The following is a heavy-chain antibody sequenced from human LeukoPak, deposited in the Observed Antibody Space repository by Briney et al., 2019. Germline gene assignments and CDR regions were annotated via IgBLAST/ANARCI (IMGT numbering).Heavy chain of an antibody. J-gene: IGHJ4*02. Sequence: GASVKVSCKASGGTFISYAISWVRQAPGQGLEWMGRIIPIFGTANYAQKFQGRVTITTDESTSTAYMELSSLRSEGTAVYYCARDYCGGDCYFDYWGQGTLVTVSS. CDR2: IIPIFGTA. CDR3: ARDYCGGDCYFDY. CDR1: GGTFISYA. D-gene: IGHD2-21*02. V-gene: IGHV1-69*05.